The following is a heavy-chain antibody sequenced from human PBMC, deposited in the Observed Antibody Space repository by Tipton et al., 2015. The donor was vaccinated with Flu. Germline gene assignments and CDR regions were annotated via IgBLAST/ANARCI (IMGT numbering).Heavy chain of an antibody. CDR1: GGSISTSY. CDR3: AIDDFGSSWYGY. D-gene: IGHD6-13*01. V-gene: IGHV4-59*12. Sequence: LRLSCTVSGGSISTSYWSWIRQPAGKGLEWIGNIYYSGSTFYNPSLKSRVTISLDKSTNQFSLRLSSVTAADTAIYYCAIDDFGSSWYGYWGQGSLVTVSS. CDR2: IYYSGST. J-gene: IGHJ4*02.